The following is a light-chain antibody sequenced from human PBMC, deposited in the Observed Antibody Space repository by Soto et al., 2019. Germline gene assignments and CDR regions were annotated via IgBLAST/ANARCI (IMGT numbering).Light chain of an antibody. CDR1: SSNIGSNT. J-gene: IGLJ3*02. Sequence: QSVLTQPPSASGAPGQRVTISCSGSSSNIGSNTVNWYQQFPGTAPRVLMYSNNQRPSGVPDRFSGSKSGTSVFLAISGLQSDDEADYYCAAWDDSLDGPVFGGGTKLPS. CDR2: SNN. CDR3: AAWDDSLDGPV. V-gene: IGLV1-44*01.